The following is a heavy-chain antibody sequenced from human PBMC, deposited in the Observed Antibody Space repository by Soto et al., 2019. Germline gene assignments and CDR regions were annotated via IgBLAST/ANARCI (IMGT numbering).Heavy chain of an antibody. CDR1: GGTFSSYA. CDR2: IIPIFGTA. V-gene: IGHV1-69*01. CDR3: ARVDSSSWYPHYYYGMDV. Sequence: QVQLVQSGAEVKKPGSSVKVSCKASGGTFSSYAISWVRQAPGQGLEWMGGIIPIFGTANYAQKFQGRVTITADESTSTAYMGLSSLRSEDTAVYYCARVDSSSWYPHYYYGMDVWGQGTTVTVSS. J-gene: IGHJ6*02. D-gene: IGHD6-13*01.